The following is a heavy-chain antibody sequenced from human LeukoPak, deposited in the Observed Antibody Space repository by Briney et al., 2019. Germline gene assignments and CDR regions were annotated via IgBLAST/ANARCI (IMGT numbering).Heavy chain of an antibody. J-gene: IGHJ4*02. Sequence: GGSLRLSCAASGFTFSSYAMSWVRQAPGKGLEWVSNIYSGGSTFYADSVKGRFTISRDNSKNTLYLQMNSLRAEDTAVYYCARGRGWLQSEYYFDYWGQGTLVTVSS. CDR3: ARGRGWLQSEYYFDY. D-gene: IGHD5-24*01. V-gene: IGHV3-53*01. CDR2: IYSGGST. CDR1: GFTFSSYA.